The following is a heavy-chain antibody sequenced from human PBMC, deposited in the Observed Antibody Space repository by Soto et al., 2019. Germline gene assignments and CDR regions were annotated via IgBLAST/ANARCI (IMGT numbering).Heavy chain of an antibody. CDR3: ERGCGGTCYSGVYY. D-gene: IGHD2-15*01. J-gene: IGHJ4*02. CDR2: ISDSGGST. Sequence: EVQLLESGGGLVQPGGSLRLSCAASGFTFSNYAMSWVRQAPGKGLDWVSGISDSGGSTYYADSVKGRFTISRDNSKNSLYLQMNRLRAEDTDVYYCERGCGGTCYSGVYYWGQGTLGTVSS. CDR1: GFTFSNYA. V-gene: IGHV3-23*01.